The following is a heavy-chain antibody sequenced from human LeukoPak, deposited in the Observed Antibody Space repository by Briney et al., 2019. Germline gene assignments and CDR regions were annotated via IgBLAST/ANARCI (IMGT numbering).Heavy chain of an antibody. CDR1: GGSFSGYY. CDR2: INRSGST. J-gene: IGHJ4*02. CDR3: ARVTAVAGSSAY. Sequence: SETLSLTCAVYGGSFSGYYWSWIRQPPGKGLEWIGEINRSGSTNYNPSLKSRVTISVDTSKNQFSLKLSSVTAADTAVYYCARVTAVAGSSAYWGQGTLVTVSS. D-gene: IGHD6-19*01. V-gene: IGHV4-34*01.